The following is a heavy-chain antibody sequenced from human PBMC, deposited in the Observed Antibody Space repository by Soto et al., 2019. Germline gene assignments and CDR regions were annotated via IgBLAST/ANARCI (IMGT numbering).Heavy chain of an antibody. V-gene: IGHV4-61*01. CDR2: IYYSGST. Sequence: SETLSLTCTVSGGSVSSGSYYWSWIRQPPGKGLEWIGYIYYSGSTNYNPSLKSRVTISVDTSKNQFSLKLSSVTAADTAVYYCARGGYFDWFAYLGMEVWGQGTTVTVSS. CDR3: ARGGYFDWFAYLGMEV. CDR1: GGSVSSGSYY. J-gene: IGHJ6*02. D-gene: IGHD3-9*01.